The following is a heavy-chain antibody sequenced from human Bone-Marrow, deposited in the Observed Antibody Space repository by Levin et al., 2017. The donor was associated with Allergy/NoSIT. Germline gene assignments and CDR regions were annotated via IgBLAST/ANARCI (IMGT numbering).Heavy chain of an antibody. CDR3: ARESNYDFWSGYYKGWFDP. CDR2: ISYDGSNK. V-gene: IGHV3-30*04. J-gene: IGHJ5*02. D-gene: IGHD3-3*01. CDR1: GFTFSSYA. Sequence: GGSLRFSCAASGFTFSSYAMHWVRQAPGKGLEWVAVISYDGSNKYYADSVKGRFTISRDNSKNTLYLQMNSLRAEDTAVYYCARESNYDFWSGYYKGWFDPWGQGTLVTVSS.